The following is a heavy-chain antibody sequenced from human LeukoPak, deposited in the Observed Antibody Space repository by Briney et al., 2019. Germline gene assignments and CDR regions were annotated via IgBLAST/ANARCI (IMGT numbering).Heavy chain of an antibody. CDR2: IIGSGGNT. Sequence: QAGGSLRLSCAASGFTFSNYAMSWVRQAPGKGLEWVSAIIGSGGNTYYADSVKGRFTISRDNSKNTLYLQGNSLRAEDTAVYSCAKDRSGWYVWDFWGQGTLVTVSS. D-gene: IGHD6-19*01. J-gene: IGHJ4*02. CDR3: AKDRSGWYVWDF. CDR1: GFTFSNYA. V-gene: IGHV3-23*01.